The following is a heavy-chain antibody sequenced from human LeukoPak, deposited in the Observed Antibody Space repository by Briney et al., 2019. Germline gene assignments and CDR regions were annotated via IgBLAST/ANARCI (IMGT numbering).Heavy chain of an antibody. CDR1: GGTFISYA. CDR2: IIPIFGTA. D-gene: IGHD6-19*01. CDR3: ARKAVAGTAYYYYGMDV. Sequence: SVKVSCKASGGTFISYAISWVRQAPGQGLEWMGGIIPIFGTANYAQKFQGRVTITADESTSTAYMELSSLRSEDTAVYYCARKAVAGTAYYYYGMDVWGQGTTVTASS. V-gene: IGHV1-69*13. J-gene: IGHJ6*02.